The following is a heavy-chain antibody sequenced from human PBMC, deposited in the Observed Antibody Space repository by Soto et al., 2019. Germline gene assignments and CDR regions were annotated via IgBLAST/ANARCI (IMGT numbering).Heavy chain of an antibody. CDR1: CFTFSSYA. CDR2: ISYDGSNK. Sequence: GGSLRLSCAASCFTFSSYAMHWVRQAPGKGLEWVAVISYDGSNKYYADSVKGRFTISRDNSKNTLYLQMNSLRAEDTAVYYCAGGIAARPDFDYWGQGTLVTVSS. J-gene: IGHJ4*02. V-gene: IGHV3-30-3*01. D-gene: IGHD6-6*01. CDR3: AGGIAARPDFDY.